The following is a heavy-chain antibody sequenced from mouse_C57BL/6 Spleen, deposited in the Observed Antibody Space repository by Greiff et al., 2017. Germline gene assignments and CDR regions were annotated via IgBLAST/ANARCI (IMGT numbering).Heavy chain of an antibody. J-gene: IGHJ3*01. D-gene: IGHD2-3*01. Sequence: EVQVVESGPGLVKPSQSLSLTCSVTGYSITSGYYWNWIRQFPGNKLEWMGYISYDGSNNYNPSLKNRISITRDTSKNQFFLKLNSVTTEDTATYYCAREGLLTNPFAYWGQGTLVTVSA. CDR3: AREGLLTNPFAY. CDR2: ISYDGSN. CDR1: GYSITSGYY. V-gene: IGHV3-6*01.